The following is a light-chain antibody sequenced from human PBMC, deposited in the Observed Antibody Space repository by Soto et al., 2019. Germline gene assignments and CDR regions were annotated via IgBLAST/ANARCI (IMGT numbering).Light chain of an antibody. CDR3: QQYNSYSRT. CDR2: AAS. J-gene: IGKJ1*01. CDR1: QGITND. Sequence: IQMTQSPSSLSASVGDRVTITCRASQGITNDLGWYQQKPGTAPKLLIYAASSLQSGVPSRFSGSGSGTEFTLTISSLQPDDFATYYCQQYNSYSRTFGQGTKVDIK. V-gene: IGKV1-17*01.